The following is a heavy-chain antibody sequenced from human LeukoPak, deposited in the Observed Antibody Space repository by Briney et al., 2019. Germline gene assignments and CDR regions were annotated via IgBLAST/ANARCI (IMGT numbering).Heavy chain of an antibody. V-gene: IGHV4-39*01. CDR2: IYYSGST. D-gene: IGHD3-9*01. Sequence: SETLSLTCTVSGGSISSSSYYWGWIRQPPGKGLEWIGSIYYSGSTYYNPSLKSRVTISVDTSKNQFSLKLSSVTAADTAVYYCARGLSDYDILTGFYYYYGMDVWGQGTTVTVSS. CDR3: ARGLSDYDILTGFYYYYGMDV. J-gene: IGHJ6*02. CDR1: GGSISSSSYY.